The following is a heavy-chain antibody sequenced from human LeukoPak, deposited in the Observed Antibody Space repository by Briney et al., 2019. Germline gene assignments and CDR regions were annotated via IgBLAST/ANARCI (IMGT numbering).Heavy chain of an antibody. CDR1: GDSVSSNSAA. D-gene: IGHD6-13*01. CDR2: TYYRSKWYN. J-gene: IGHJ4*02. CDR3: ARAGIAAAGNFDY. Sequence: SQTLSLTCAISGDSVSSNSAAWNWIRQSPSRGLEWLGRTYYRSKWYNDSVKSRITINPDTSKNQFSLRLNSVTPEDTAVYYCARAGIAAAGNFDYWGQGTLVTVSS. V-gene: IGHV6-1*01.